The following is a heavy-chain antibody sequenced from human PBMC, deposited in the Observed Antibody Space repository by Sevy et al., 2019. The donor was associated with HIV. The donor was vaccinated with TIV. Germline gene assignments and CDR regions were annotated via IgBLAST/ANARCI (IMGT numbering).Heavy chain of an antibody. V-gene: IGHV1-8*03. CDR2: MNPNSGNT. D-gene: IGHD3-3*01. CDR3: ARGWGDFWSGYPYGMDV. J-gene: IGHJ6*02. CDR1: GYTFTSYD. Sequence: ASVKVSCKASGYTFTSYDINWVRQATGQGLEWMGWMNPNSGNTGYAQKFQGRVTITRNTSIRSAYLELSSLRSEDTAVYYCARGWGDFWSGYPYGMDVWGQGTMVTVSS.